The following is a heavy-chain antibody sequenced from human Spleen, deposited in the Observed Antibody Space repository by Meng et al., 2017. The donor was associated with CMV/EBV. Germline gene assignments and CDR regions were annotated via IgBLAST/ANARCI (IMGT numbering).Heavy chain of an antibody. Sequence: GGPLRLSCAASGFTFSSYAMSWVRQAPGKGLEWVSAISGSGGSTYYADSVKGRFTISRDNSKNTLYLQMNSLRAEDTAVYYCARGHSSGWYAKPDYWGQGMLVTVS. J-gene: IGHJ4*02. CDR1: GFTFSSYA. V-gene: IGHV3-23*01. D-gene: IGHD6-19*01. CDR2: ISGSGGST. CDR3: ARGHSSGWYAKPDY.